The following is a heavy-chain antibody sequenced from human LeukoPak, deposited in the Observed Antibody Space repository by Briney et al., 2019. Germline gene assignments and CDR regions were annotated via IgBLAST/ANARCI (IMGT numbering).Heavy chain of an antibody. Sequence: GGSLRLSCAASGFTFSSYAMPWVRQAPGKELEWVAVISYDGSNKYYADSVKGRFTISRDNSKNTLYLRMNSLRAEDTAVYYCARGATYCSSTSCYSAAIDYWGQGTLVTVSS. CDR2: ISYDGSNK. V-gene: IGHV3-30-3*01. D-gene: IGHD2-2*01. CDR3: ARGATYCSSTSCYSAAIDY. J-gene: IGHJ4*02. CDR1: GFTFSSYA.